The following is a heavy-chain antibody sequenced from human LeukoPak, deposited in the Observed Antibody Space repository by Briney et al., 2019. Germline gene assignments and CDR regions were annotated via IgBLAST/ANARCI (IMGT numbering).Heavy chain of an antibody. CDR1: GFTFSSYG. CDR2: IWYDGSNK. J-gene: IGHJ6*02. Sequence: GGSLRLSCAASGFTFSSYGMHWVRQAPGKGLEWVAVIWYDGSNKYYADSVKGRFTISRDNSKNTLYLQMNSLRAEDTAVYYCAIRCGRSPTTGNCYYGMDVWGQGTTVTVSS. D-gene: IGHD4-17*01. V-gene: IGHV3-33*01. CDR3: AIRCGRSPTTGNCYYGMDV.